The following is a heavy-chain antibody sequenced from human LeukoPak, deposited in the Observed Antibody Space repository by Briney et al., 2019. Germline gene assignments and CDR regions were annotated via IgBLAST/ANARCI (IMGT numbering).Heavy chain of an antibody. D-gene: IGHD6-13*01. CDR2: INPNSGGT. V-gene: IGHV1-2*06. Sequence: VASVKVSCKASGYTFTGYYMHWVRQAPGPGLEWMGRINPNSGGTNYAQTLQGRVTMTRDTSIRTTYMELSRLISDDTAVYYCARAQQLVDYWGQGTLVTVSS. J-gene: IGHJ4*02. CDR3: ARAQQLVDY. CDR1: GYTFTGYY.